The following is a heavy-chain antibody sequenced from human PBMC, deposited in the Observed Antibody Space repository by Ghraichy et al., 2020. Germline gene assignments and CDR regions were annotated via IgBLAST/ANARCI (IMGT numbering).Heavy chain of an antibody. CDR2: VNSDGDST. J-gene: IGHJ4*02. V-gene: IGHV3-74*01. CDR3: VRDRPSTADLFDY. Sequence: GESLNISCAASGFTFTTYWMHWVRQAPGKGLVWVSRVNSDGDSTDYADSVKGRFSISRDNAKNTVYLQMNSLTADDTAVYYCVRDRPSTADLFDYWGQGTLVTVSS. CDR1: GFTFTTYW.